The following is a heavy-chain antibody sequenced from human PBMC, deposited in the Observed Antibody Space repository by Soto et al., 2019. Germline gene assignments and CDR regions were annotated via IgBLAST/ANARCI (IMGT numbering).Heavy chain of an antibody. CDR3: ASGLYCSSTSCYLDP. D-gene: IGHD2-2*01. J-gene: IGHJ5*02. CDR1: GFTCSSYS. Sequence: GGSLRLSCASSGFTCSSYSMNLVRQAPGKGLEWVSSISSSSSYIYYADSVKGRFTISRDNAKNSLYLQMNSLRAEDTAVYYCASGLYCSSTSCYLDPWGQGTLVTVSS. CDR2: ISSSSSYI. V-gene: IGHV3-21*01.